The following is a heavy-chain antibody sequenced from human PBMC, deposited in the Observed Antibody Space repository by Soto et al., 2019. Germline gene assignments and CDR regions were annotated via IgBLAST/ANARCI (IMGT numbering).Heavy chain of an antibody. D-gene: IGHD3-10*01. Sequence: QVQLQQWGAGLLKPSETLSLTCAVYGGSFSGYYWTWIRQPPGKGLEWIGEINHSGSTNYNPSLKSRVTISVDTPKNQFSLKLSAVTAADTAVYYCARGYGRTFDYWGQGTLVTVSS. V-gene: IGHV4-34*01. CDR2: INHSGST. CDR1: GGSFSGYY. J-gene: IGHJ4*02. CDR3: ARGYGRTFDY.